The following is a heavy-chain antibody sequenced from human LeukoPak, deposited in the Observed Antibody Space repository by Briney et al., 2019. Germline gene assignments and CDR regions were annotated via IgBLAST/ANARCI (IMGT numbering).Heavy chain of an antibody. Sequence: PSQTLSLTCTVSGGSISSGSYYWSWIRQPAGKGLEWIGRIYTSGSTNYNPSLKSRVTISVDTSKNQFSLKLSSVTAADTAVYYCARDLITVATPGWYYYYGMDVWGQGTTVTVSS. CDR3: ARDLITVATPGWYYYYGMDV. D-gene: IGHD4-23*01. J-gene: IGHJ6*02. CDR2: IYTSGST. CDR1: GGSISSGSYY. V-gene: IGHV4-61*02.